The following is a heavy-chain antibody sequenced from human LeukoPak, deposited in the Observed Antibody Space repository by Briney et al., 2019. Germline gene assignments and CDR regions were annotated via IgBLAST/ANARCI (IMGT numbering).Heavy chain of an antibody. V-gene: IGHV3-21*01. J-gene: IGHJ4*02. CDR2: ISSSSSYI. D-gene: IGHD6-6*01. CDR1: GLTFSSYS. CDR3: ARGRSSSLDY. Sequence: GGSLRLSCAASGLTFSSYSMNWVRQAPGKGPEWVSSISSSSSYIYYADSVKGRFTISRDNAKNSLYLQMSSLRAEDTAVYYCARGRSSSLDYWGQGTLVTVSS.